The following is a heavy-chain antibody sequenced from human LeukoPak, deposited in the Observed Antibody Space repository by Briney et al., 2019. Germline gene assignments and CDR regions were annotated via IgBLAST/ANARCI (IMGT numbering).Heavy chain of an antibody. CDR2: IYSGGST. D-gene: IGHD1-1*01. CDR1: GFTVSSTY. J-gene: IGHJ5*02. V-gene: IGHV3-53*01. CDR3: ARDRTTGTTHWFDP. Sequence: GGSLRLSCAASGFTVSSTYMSWVRQAPGKGLEWVSVIYSGGSTYYADSVKGRLTISRDNSKNTLYLQMSSLRAEDTAVYYCARDRTTGTTHWFDPWGQGTLVTVSS.